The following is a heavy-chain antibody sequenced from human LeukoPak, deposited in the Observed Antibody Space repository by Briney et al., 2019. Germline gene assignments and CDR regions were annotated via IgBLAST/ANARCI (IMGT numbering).Heavy chain of an antibody. CDR1: GFTFSSYS. D-gene: IGHD4-23*01. CDR3: ARDPTTVVTLLSDY. V-gene: IGHV3-21*01. Sequence: GGSLRLSCAASGFTFSSYSMNWVRQAPGKGLEWVSSISSSSSYIYYADSVKGRFTISRDNAKNSLYLQMNSLRAEDTAVYYCARDPTTVVTLLSDYWGHGTLVTVSS. J-gene: IGHJ4*01. CDR2: ISSSSSYI.